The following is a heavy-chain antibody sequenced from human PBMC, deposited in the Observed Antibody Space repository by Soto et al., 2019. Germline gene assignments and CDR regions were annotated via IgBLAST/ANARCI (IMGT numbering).Heavy chain of an antibody. J-gene: IGHJ3*01. D-gene: IGHD2-2*01. Sequence: QITLKESGPTLVKPTQTLKLTCTFSGFSLSADGVGVGWIRQPPGKALEWLALIYWDDDQRYSPSLKTRLTITKDTSKNQVVLTMTNMDPVDTATYYCAHAYGGTSWPNDAFDVWGQGTVVTVSS. CDR2: IYWDDDQ. CDR3: AHAYGGTSWPNDAFDV. CDR1: GFSLSADGVG. V-gene: IGHV2-5*02.